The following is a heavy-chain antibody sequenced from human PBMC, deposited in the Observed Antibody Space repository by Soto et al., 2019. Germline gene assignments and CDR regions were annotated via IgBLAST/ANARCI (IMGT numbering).Heavy chain of an antibody. Sequence: EVQLVESGGGLVQPGGSLRLSCAASGFTFSSYWMHWVRQAPGKGLVWVSRINSDGSSTTYADSVKGRFTISRDNAKNTLXLQXXXRXXXXTXXXXXXXXXXXXSTSCYSVFDYWGQGTLVTVSS. CDR2: INSDGSST. V-gene: IGHV3-74*03. CDR1: GFTFSSYW. CDR3: XXXXXXXSTSCYSVFDY. D-gene: IGHD2-2*01. J-gene: IGHJ4*02.